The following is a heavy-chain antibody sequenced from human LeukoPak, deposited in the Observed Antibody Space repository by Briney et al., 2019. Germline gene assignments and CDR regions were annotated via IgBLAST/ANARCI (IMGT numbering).Heavy chain of an antibody. Sequence: SETLSLTCTVYGGSFSSYYWGWIRQPPGKGLEWIGSIYYSGSTYYNPSLKSRVTISVDTSKNQFSLKLSSVTAADTAVYYCARLDYSSSWYFDYWGQGTLVTVSS. V-gene: IGHV4-39*01. CDR1: GGSFSSYY. D-gene: IGHD6-6*01. J-gene: IGHJ4*02. CDR2: IYYSGST. CDR3: ARLDYSSSWYFDY.